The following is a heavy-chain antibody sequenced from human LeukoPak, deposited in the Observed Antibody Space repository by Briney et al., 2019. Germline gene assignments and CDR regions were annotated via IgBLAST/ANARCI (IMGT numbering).Heavy chain of an antibody. J-gene: IGHJ3*02. CDR1: DFAFSNYA. CDR3: ARGYYYGSGSYTVRNHAFDI. V-gene: IGHV3-23*01. Sequence: PGGSLRLSCETSDFAFSNYAMSWVRQAPGRGLEWVSGINYGDGATYYADSVKGRFTISRDNAKNTLYLQMNSLRAEDTAVYYCARGYYYGSGSYTVRNHAFDIWGQGTMVTVSS. D-gene: IGHD3-10*01. CDR2: INYGDGAT.